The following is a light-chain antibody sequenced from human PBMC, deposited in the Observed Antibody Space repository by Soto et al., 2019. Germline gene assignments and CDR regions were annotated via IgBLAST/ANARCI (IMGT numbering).Light chain of an antibody. V-gene: IGLV1-40*01. CDR3: QSYDTSLSAGV. CDR1: GSNIGAGYD. J-gene: IGLJ3*02. Sequence: QSVLTQPPSVSGAPGQRVTISCTGSGSNIGAGYDVHWYQHLPGTAPKLLIYGNTNRPSGIPDRFSGSKSGTSASLAITGLQAEDEADYYCQSYDTSLSAGVFGGGTKLTVL. CDR2: GNT.